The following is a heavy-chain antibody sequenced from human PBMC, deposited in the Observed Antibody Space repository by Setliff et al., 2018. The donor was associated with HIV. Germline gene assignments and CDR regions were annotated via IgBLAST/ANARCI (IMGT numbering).Heavy chain of an antibody. D-gene: IGHD3-3*01. CDR2: IYHGGST. CDR1: GGSISSSNW. J-gene: IGHJ3*02. CDR3: ARTLLTHYNFWSGYYSYDASDI. Sequence: PSETLSLTCAVSGGSISSSNWWSWVRQPPGKGLEWIGEIYHGGSTNYNPSLKSRVTISVDKSNNQFSLKLSSVTAADTAVYYCARTLLTHYNFWSGYYSYDASDIWGQGTMVTVSS. V-gene: IGHV4-4*02.